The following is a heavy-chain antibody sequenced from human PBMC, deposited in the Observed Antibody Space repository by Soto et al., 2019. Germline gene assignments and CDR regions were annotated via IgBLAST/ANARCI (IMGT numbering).Heavy chain of an antibody. CDR3: ARDGVILVVVAATRVMYV. D-gene: IGHD2-15*01. J-gene: IGHJ6*02. CDR2: ISSSSSYI. V-gene: IGHV3-21*01. CDR1: GFTFSSYS. Sequence: AGGSLRLSCAASGFTFSSYSMNWVRQAPGKGLEWVSSISSSSSYIYYADSVKGRFTISRDNAKNSLYLQMNSLRAEDTAVYYCARDGVILVVVAATRVMYVWAQGTTVTAP.